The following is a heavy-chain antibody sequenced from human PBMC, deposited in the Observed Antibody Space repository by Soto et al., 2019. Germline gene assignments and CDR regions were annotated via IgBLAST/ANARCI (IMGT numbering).Heavy chain of an antibody. CDR1: GGSISSYY. J-gene: IGHJ4*02. CDR3: ARDIDY. V-gene: IGHV4-59*01. CDR2: IYYSGST. Sequence: ASETLSLTCTVSGGSISSYYWSWIRQPPGKGLEWIGYIYYSGSTNYNPSPKSRVTISVDTSKNQFSLKLSSVTAADTAVYYCARDIDYWGQGTLVTVSS.